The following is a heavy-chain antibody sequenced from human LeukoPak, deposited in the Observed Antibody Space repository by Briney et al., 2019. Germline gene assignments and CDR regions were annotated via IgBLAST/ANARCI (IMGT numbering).Heavy chain of an antibody. CDR1: GYTLTSYS. CDR2: ISAYNGNT. V-gene: IGHV1-18*01. J-gene: IGHJ4*02. Sequence: ASVKVSCKASGYTLTSYSISGVRQAPGQGLEWMGWISAYNGNTDLAQKLQGRVTMTTDTSTSTAYMELRSLRSDDTAVYYCARGQYFDFWGQGALVTVSS. CDR3: ARGQYFDF.